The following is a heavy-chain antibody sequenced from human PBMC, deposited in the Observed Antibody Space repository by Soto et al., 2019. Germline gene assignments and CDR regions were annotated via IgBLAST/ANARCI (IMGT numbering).Heavy chain of an antibody. V-gene: IGHV3-53*01. CDR1: GFTFSSYA. CDR3: ARDPAVAAAYFDY. J-gene: IGHJ4*02. D-gene: IGHD6-19*01. Sequence: PGGSLRLSCAASGFTFSSYAMSWVRQAPGKGLEWVSVIYSGGSTYYADSVKGRFTISRDNSKNTLYLQMNSLRAEDTAVYYCARDPAVAAAYFDYWGQGTLVTVSS. CDR2: IYSGGST.